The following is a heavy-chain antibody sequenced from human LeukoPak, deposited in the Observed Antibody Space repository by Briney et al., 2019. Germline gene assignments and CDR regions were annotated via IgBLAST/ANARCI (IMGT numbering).Heavy chain of an antibody. CDR3: ARDWWELPAL. CDR1: GITFRSYG. Sequence: GGSLRLSCAVSGITFRSYGMNWVRQAPGKGLEWVSSISGNGGSTYYADSVKGRFTISRDSAKNSLYLQMNSLRAEDTAVYYCARDWWELPALWGQGTLVTVSS. CDR2: ISGNGGST. V-gene: IGHV3-23*01. D-gene: IGHD1-26*01. J-gene: IGHJ4*02.